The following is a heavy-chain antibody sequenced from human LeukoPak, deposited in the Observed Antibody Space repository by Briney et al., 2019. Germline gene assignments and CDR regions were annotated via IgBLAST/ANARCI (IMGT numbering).Heavy chain of an antibody. CDR3: ARGGNIAARRLSDYFDY. CDR1: GFTFSSYS. J-gene: IGHJ4*02. Sequence: GGSLRLSCAVSGFTFSSYSMNWVRQAPGKGLEWVSSISSSSNYIYYADSVKGRFTISRDNAKNSLYLQMNSLRAEDTAVYYCARGGNIAARRLSDYFDYWGQGTLVTVSS. V-gene: IGHV3-21*01. D-gene: IGHD6-6*01. CDR2: ISSSSNYI.